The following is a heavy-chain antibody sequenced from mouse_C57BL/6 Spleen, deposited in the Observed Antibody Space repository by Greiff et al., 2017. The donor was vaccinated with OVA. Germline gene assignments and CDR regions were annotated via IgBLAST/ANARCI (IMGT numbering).Heavy chain of an antibody. CDR1: GFNIKNTY. J-gene: IGHJ4*01. CDR2: IDPANGNT. Sequence: VQLKESVAELVRPGASVKLSCTASGFNIKNTYMHWVKQRPEQGLEWIGRIDPANGNTKYAPKFQGKATITADTSSNTAYLQLSSLTSEDTTIYYCARNWDVSYYAMDYWGQGTSVTVSS. D-gene: IGHD4-1*01. V-gene: IGHV14-3*01. CDR3: ARNWDVSYYAMDY.